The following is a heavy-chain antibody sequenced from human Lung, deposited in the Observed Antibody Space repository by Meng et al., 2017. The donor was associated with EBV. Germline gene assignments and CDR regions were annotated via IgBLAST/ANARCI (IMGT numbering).Heavy chain of an antibody. J-gene: IGHJ4*02. Sequence: QLQLHESGPGLVKPSGTLSLTCAVSGGSISSSNWWSWVRQPPGKGLEWIGEIYHSGSTYYNPSLKSRVTISVDGSKNQFSLKLSSVTAADTAVYYCAINGGDLLFDYWGQGTLVTVSS. D-gene: IGHD2-21*02. V-gene: IGHV4-4*02. CDR1: GGSISSSNW. CDR2: IYHSGST. CDR3: AINGGDLLFDY.